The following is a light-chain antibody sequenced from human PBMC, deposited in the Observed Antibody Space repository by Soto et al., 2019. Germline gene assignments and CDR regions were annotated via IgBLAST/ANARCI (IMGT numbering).Light chain of an antibody. Sequence: DVVMTQSPLFLSVTPGEPASISCRSSQSLLHDNGFNFLNWYLQKPGQSPQLLISLGSSRASGVPARFSGSGSGTDFALKISRVEAEDVGVYYCMQGTHWPITFGQGTRLEIK. J-gene: IGKJ5*01. CDR1: QSLLHDNGFNF. V-gene: IGKV2-28*01. CDR3: MQGTHWPIT. CDR2: LGS.